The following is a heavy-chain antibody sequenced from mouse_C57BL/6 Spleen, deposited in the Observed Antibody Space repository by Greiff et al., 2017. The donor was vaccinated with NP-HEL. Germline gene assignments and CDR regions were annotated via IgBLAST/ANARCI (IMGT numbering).Heavy chain of an antibody. D-gene: IGHD1-1*01. Sequence: QVQLKQSGPELVKPGASVKLSCKASGYTFTSYDINWVKQRPGQGLEWIGWIYPRDGSTKYNEKFKGKATLTVDTSSSTAYMELHSLTSEDSAVYFCARKYYYGSSYTYFDVWGTGTTVTVSS. CDR1: GYTFTSYD. V-gene: IGHV1-85*01. J-gene: IGHJ1*03. CDR2: IYPRDGST. CDR3: ARKYYYGSSYTYFDV.